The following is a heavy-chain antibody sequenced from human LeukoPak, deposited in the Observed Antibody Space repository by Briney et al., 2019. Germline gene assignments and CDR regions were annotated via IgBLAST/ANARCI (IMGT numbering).Heavy chain of an antibody. J-gene: IGHJ4*02. V-gene: IGHV3-74*01. CDR1: GFTFSSYW. CDR2: ISSDGSST. Sequence: GGSLRLSCAASGFTFSSYWMHWVRQAPGKGLGWVSRISSDGSSTIYADSVKGRFTISRDNSRNTLYLQMNSLRAEDAAVYYCAKLTGTSGPPFDLWGPGTLVTASS. CDR3: AKLTGTSGPPFDL. D-gene: IGHD1-7*01.